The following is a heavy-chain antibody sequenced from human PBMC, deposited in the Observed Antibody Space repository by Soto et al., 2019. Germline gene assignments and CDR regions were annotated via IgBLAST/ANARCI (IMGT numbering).Heavy chain of an antibody. Sequence: GASVKVSCKASGGTFSSYAISWVRQAPGQGLEWMGGIIPIFGTANYAQKFQGRVTITADESTSTAYMELSSLRSEDTAVYYCAREVKYYYDSSGTYFDYWGQGTLVTVSS. CDR2: IIPIFGTA. CDR3: AREVKYYYDSSGTYFDY. J-gene: IGHJ4*02. CDR1: GGTFSSYA. D-gene: IGHD3-22*01. V-gene: IGHV1-69*13.